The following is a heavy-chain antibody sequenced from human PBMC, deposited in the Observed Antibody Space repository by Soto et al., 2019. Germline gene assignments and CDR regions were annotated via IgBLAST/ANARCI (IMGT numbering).Heavy chain of an antibody. CDR2: IYYSGST. CDR3: VGGSWLGNWFDP. V-gene: IGHV4-39*01. J-gene: IGHJ5*02. D-gene: IGHD2-15*01. CDR1: GGSISSSSYY. Sequence: SETLSLTCTVSGGSISSSSYYWGWIRQPPGKGLEWIGSIYYSGSTYYNPSLKSRVTISVDTSKNQFSLKLSSVTAADTAVYYCVGGSWLGNWFDPWGQGTLVTVSS.